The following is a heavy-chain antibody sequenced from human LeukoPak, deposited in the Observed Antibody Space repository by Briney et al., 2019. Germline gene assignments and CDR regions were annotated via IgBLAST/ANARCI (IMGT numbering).Heavy chain of an antibody. J-gene: IGHJ6*03. CDR1: GGSFSGYY. Sequence: PSETLSLTCAVYGGSFSGYYWSWIRQPPGKGLEWIGEINHSGSTNYNPSLKSRVTISVDTSKNQFSLKLSSVTAADTAVYYCAREFAGYSYYYYYYMDVWGKGTTVTISS. V-gene: IGHV4-34*01. CDR2: INHSGST. D-gene: IGHD3-22*01. CDR3: AREFAGYSYYYYYYMDV.